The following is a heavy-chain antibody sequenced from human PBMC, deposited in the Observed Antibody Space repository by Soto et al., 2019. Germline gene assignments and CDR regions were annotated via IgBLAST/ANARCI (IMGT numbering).Heavy chain of an antibody. Sequence: WXSVKVSCKATGYTFTSYGISWVRQAPGQGLEWMGWISAYNGNTNYAQKLQGRVTMTTDTSTSTAYMELRSLRSDDTAVYYCARPGGVWFGESTPNTYYYYGMDVWGQGTTVTVSS. J-gene: IGHJ6*02. D-gene: IGHD3-10*01. CDR2: ISAYNGNT. CDR1: GYTFTSYG. V-gene: IGHV1-18*01. CDR3: ARPGGVWFGESTPNTYYYYGMDV.